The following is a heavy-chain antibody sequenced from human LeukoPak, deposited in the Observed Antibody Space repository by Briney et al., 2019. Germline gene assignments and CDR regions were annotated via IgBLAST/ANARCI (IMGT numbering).Heavy chain of an antibody. D-gene: IGHD2-21*01. J-gene: IGHJ5*02. V-gene: IGHV3-49*04. CDR1: GFTFGDYT. CDR2: IRKKADGGTP. Sequence: GRSLRLSCRGSGFTFGDYTMSWVRQAPRKGVEWVGYIRKKADGGTPEYAASVKGRFIVSRDDSKSLAYLQINSLRTEDTAVYYCTRDGGHINPWGQGTLVTVSS. CDR3: TRDGGHINP.